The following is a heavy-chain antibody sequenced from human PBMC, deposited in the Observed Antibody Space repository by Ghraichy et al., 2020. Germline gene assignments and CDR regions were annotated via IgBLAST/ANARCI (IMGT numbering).Heavy chain of an antibody. Sequence: GSLRLSCAVSGFTFRNYYMHWVRQGPGKGLVWVSRVSKDGTGTSYADSVKGRFTISRDNAKNTVDLQMNSLRDEDTAIYYCVRDGDAYNFDYWGQGTLVTVSS. CDR3: VRDGDAYNFDY. CDR2: VSKDGTGT. J-gene: IGHJ4*02. V-gene: IGHV3-74*01. D-gene: IGHD5-24*01. CDR1: GFTFRNYY.